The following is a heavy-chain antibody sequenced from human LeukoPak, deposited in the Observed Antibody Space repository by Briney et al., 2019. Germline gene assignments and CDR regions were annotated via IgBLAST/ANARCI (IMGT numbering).Heavy chain of an antibody. CDR1: GYSFTSYW. D-gene: IGHD3-22*01. J-gene: IGHJ4*02. CDR2: IYPGGSDT. CDR3: ARHRNYQNYYDSSGYIDYFDY. Sequence: GESLKISCKSSGYSFTSYWIGWVRQMPGKGLEWMGIIYPGGSDTRYSPSFQGQVTISADRSISTAYLQWSSLKASDTAMYYCARHRNYQNYYDSSGYIDYFDYWGQGTLVTVSS. V-gene: IGHV5-51*01.